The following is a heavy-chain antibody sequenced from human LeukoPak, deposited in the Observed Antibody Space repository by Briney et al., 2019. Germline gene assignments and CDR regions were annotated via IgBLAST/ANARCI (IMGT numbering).Heavy chain of an antibody. D-gene: IGHD3-10*01. Sequence: GGSLRLSCAASGFTVSSNYMNWVRQAPGKGLEWVSVIYSGGSTYYADSVKGRFTISRDNSKNTLYLQMNSLRAEDTAIYYCARDQHYYASGSYPSDWGQGTLVTVSS. V-gene: IGHV3-53*01. CDR2: IYSGGST. CDR1: GFTVSSNY. J-gene: IGHJ4*02. CDR3: ARDQHYYASGSYPSD.